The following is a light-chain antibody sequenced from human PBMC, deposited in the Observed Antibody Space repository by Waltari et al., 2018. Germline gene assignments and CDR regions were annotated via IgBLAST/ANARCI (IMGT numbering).Light chain of an antibody. CDR3: QQYNKWPPGT. V-gene: IGKV3-15*01. Sequence: EVVLTQSPATLSVSLGERATLSCRASQSVSSDLAWYQQKPGQAPRLIIHGASIRAPGKPARCRGSGSGTEFTLTISSLQSEDSAVYYCQQYNKWPPGTFGQGTKVEIK. CDR2: GAS. CDR1: QSVSSD. J-gene: IGKJ1*01.